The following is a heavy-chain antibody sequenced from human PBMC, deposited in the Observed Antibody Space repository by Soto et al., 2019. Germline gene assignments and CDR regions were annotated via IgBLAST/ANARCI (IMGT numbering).Heavy chain of an antibody. Sequence: QVQLVQSGAEVKKPGSSVKVSCKASGGAFSSFDISWVRQAPGLGLEWMGGSIPVLGTTSYAQKFQGRITTTADASTRTAHMGVYSLRPDDTAIYYCARARAARERSYDFWGGSFASWGQGTLVNASS. CDR2: SIPVLGTT. J-gene: IGHJ4*02. CDR3: ARARAARERSYDFWGGSFAS. CDR1: GGAFSSFD. D-gene: IGHD3-3*01. V-gene: IGHV1-69*01.